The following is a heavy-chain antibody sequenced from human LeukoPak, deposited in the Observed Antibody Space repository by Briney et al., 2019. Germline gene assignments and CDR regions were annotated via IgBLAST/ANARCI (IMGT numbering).Heavy chain of an antibody. D-gene: IGHD3-22*01. CDR2: IKNDGKIT. CDR1: EFTFNNYW. J-gene: IGHJ4*02. V-gene: IGHV3-74*01. CDR3: ARGAYYYED. Sequence: PGGSLRLSCAASEFTFNNYWMHWVRQAPGKGLVWVSRIKNDGKITTYADSVKGRFTTSRDNAKNTFYLQMNSLRAEDTAVYYCARGAYYYEDWGQGTLVTVSS.